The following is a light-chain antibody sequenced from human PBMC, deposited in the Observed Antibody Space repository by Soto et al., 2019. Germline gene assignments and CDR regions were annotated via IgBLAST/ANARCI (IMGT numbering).Light chain of an antibody. CDR2: GNT. CDR1: SSNIGAGYD. V-gene: IGLV1-40*01. Sequence: QAVVTQPPSVSGAPGQRVTISCTGSSSNIGAGYDVQWYQQLPGAAPRLLIFGNTNRPSGVPDRFSGSRSGTSASLPISGLQSEDEADYYCQSYDISLSVSVVFGGGTKLTVL. CDR3: QSYDISLSVSVV. J-gene: IGLJ2*01.